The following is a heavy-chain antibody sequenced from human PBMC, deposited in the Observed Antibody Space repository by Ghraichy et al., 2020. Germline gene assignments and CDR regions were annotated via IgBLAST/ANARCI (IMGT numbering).Heavy chain of an antibody. CDR3: ATRGVGIRYFDY. Sequence: GESLRLSCAASGFTFSSYAMSWVRQAPGKGLEWVSAVSGNGGSTFYTDSVKGRFTILTDNSKNTLYLQMNSLRAEDTAVYYCATRGVGIRYFDYWGQGTLVTVSS. CDR1: GFTFSSYA. V-gene: IGHV3-23*01. CDR2: VSGNGGST. D-gene: IGHD1-26*01. J-gene: IGHJ4*02.